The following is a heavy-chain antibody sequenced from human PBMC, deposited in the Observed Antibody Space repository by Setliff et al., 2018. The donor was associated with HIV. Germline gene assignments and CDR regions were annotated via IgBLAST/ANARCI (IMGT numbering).Heavy chain of an antibody. CDR2: IYTSGGT. D-gene: IGHD3-3*01. V-gene: IGHV4-4*07. J-gene: IGHJ3*02. Sequence: SETLSLTCTVSGGSISSYYWSWIRQPAGKGLEWIGRIYTSGGTKYNPSLKSRVTISVDTSKNQFSLNLTSVTAADTAVYYCARSKTFYDFWGGYYTHGAFKIWGLGTMVTVSS. CDR1: GGSISSYY. CDR3: ARSKTFYDFWGGYYTHGAFKI.